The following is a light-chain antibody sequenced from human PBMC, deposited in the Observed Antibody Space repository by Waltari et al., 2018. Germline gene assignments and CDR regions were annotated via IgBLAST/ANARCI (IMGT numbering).Light chain of an antibody. J-gene: IGKJ1*01. Sequence: DIVMTQFPDSLAVSLGERATINCKSSQSVLYSSNNENYLAWNQQKAGQPPKLLIYWASTRESGVPDRFSGSGSGTDFTLTISSLQAEDVAVYYCHQYYATPPDGKTFGQGTKVEIK. V-gene: IGKV4-1*01. CDR3: HQYYATPPDGKT. CDR1: QSVLYSSNNENY. CDR2: WAS.